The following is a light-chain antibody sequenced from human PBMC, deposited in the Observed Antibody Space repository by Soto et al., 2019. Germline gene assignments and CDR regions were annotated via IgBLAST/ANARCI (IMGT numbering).Light chain of an antibody. CDR2: AAS. V-gene: IGKV1-39*01. CDR1: QSIGWY. Sequence: DIQMTQSPSSLSASVGDRVTITCRASQSIGWYLHWYQQKPGKAPKVLIYAASSLQSGVPSRFSGSGSGTDFTLTISSLQPEDCATYCCQQSFSALWTFGQGTKVEIK. J-gene: IGKJ1*01. CDR3: QQSFSALWT.